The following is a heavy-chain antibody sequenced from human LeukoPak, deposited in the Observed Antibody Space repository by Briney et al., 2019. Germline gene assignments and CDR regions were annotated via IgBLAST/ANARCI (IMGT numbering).Heavy chain of an antibody. D-gene: IGHD4-17*01. CDR2: ISWNSGSI. V-gene: IGHV3-9*01. CDR1: GFTFDDYA. CDR3: AKGPKTTSEYFQH. Sequence: PGRSLRLSCAASGFTFDDYAMHWVRQAPGKGLEWVSGISWNSGSIGYADSVKGRFTISRDNAKNTLYLQMNSLRAEDTALYYCAKGPKTTSEYFQHWGQGTLVTVSS. J-gene: IGHJ1*01.